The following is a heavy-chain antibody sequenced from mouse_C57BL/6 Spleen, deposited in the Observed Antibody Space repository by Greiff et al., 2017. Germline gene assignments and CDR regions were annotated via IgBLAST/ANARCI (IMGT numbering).Heavy chain of an antibody. CDR1: GFNIKNTY. CDR2: IDPANGNT. CDR3: ARMGY. V-gene: IGHV14-3*01. J-gene: IGHJ2*01. Sequence: EVQLQQSVAELVRPGASVKLSCTASGFNIKNTYMPWVKQRPEQGLEWIGRIDPANGNTKYAPKFQGKATITADTSSNTAYLHLSSLTSEDTAIYYCARMGYWGQGTTLTVSS.